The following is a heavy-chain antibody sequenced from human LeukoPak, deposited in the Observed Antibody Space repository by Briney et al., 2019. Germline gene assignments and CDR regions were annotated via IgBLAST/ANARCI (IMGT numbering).Heavy chain of an antibody. J-gene: IGHJ6*02. V-gene: IGHV3-21*06. Sequence: GGSLRLSCAASGFTFSSYTMNWVRQAPGKGLEWVSSISSSSSYMYYADSVKGRFTISRDNAKNSLYLQMNSLRAEDTAVYYCARDRDVPAIGMDVWGQGTKVTVSS. CDR3: ARDRDVPAIGMDV. CDR2: ISSSSSYM. CDR1: GFTFSSYT.